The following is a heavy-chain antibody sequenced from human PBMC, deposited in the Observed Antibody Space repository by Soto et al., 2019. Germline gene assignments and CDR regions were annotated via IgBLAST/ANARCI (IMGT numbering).Heavy chain of an antibody. CDR3: AKGPDHFDY. CDR2: ISWNSGSI. V-gene: IGHV3-9*01. Sequence: EVQLVESGGGLVQPGRSLRLSCAASGFTFDDYAMHWVRQAPGKGLEWVSGISWNSGSIGYADSVKGRFTISRDNAKNSLYLQMNSLRAEDTALYYCAKGPDHFDYWGQGTLVTVSS. J-gene: IGHJ4*02. CDR1: GFTFDDYA.